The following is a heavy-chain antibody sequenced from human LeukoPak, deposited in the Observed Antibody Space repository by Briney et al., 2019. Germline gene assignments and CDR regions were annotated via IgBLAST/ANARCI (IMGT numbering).Heavy chain of an antibody. D-gene: IGHD2-8*01. CDR2: ISGSGGST. CDR1: GFTFSSYA. J-gene: IGHJ6*03. V-gene: IGHV3-23*01. CDR3: ARGIVSCTNGVCYYYMDV. Sequence: GALRLSCAASGFTFSSYAMSWVRQAPGKGLEWVSAISGSGGSTYYADSVKGRFTISRDNSKNTLYLQMNSLRAEDTAVYYCARGIVSCTNGVCYYYMDVWGKGTTVTVSS.